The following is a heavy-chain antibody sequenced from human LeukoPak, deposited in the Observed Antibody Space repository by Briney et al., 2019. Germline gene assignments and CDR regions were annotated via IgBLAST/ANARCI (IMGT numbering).Heavy chain of an antibody. CDR1: GGSISSSSYY. Sequence: KPSETLFLTCTVSGGSISSSSYYWGWIRQPPGKGLEWIGSIYYSGSTYYNPSLKSRVTISVDTSKNQFSLKLSSVTAADTAVYYCARTALYYYDSSGYRDYWGQGTLVTVSS. CDR3: ARTALYYYDSSGYRDY. J-gene: IGHJ4*02. CDR2: IYYSGST. V-gene: IGHV4-39*01. D-gene: IGHD3-22*01.